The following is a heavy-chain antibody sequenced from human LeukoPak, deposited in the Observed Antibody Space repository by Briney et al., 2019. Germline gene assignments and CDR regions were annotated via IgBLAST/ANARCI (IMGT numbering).Heavy chain of an antibody. CDR2: ISSDSTTI. CDR3: GRGRAY. Sequence: GGSLRLSSAASGFTFSSYSMNWVRQAPGKGLEWVSYISSDSTTIYYADSVKGRFTISRDNAKNSLYLQMNSLRDEDTAVYYCGRGRAYWGQGTLVSVSS. CDR1: GFTFSSYS. J-gene: IGHJ4*02. V-gene: IGHV3-48*02.